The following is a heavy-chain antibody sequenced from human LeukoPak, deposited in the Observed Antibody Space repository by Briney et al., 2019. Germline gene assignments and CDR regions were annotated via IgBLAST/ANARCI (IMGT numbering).Heavy chain of an antibody. V-gene: IGHV3-21*01. D-gene: IGHD3-10*01. J-gene: IGHJ4*02. Sequence: PGGSLRLSCAASGFPFSSYSMNWVRQAQGKGLEWVSSISSSSSYIYYADSVKGRFTISRDNAKNSLYLQMNSLRAEDRAVYYCARGRITMVRGVIITGPPYYFDYWGQGTLVTVSS. CDR1: GFPFSSYS. CDR2: ISSSSSYI. CDR3: ARGRITMVRGVIITGPPYYFDY.